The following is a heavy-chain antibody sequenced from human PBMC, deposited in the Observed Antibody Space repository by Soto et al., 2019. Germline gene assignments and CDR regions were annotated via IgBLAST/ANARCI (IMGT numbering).Heavy chain of an antibody. CDR1: GGTFSSYA. D-gene: IGHD2-2*01. J-gene: IGHJ6*02. CDR2: IIPIFGTA. Sequence: QVQLVQSGAEVKKPGSSVKVSCKASGGTFSSYAISWARQAHGQGLERMGGIIPIFGTANYAQKFQGRGTITADESTSAAYVELSSRRTEDRAVYYCASKDIVVVQAPGPEDYYYYGMDVWGQGTTVTVSS. CDR3: ASKDIVVVQAPGPEDYYYYGMDV. V-gene: IGHV1-69*01.